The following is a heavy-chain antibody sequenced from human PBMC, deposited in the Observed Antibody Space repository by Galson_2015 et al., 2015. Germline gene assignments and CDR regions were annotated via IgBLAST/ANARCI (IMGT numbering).Heavy chain of an antibody. V-gene: IGHV4-39*01. CDR2: IFYSGST. D-gene: IGHD6-6*01. J-gene: IGHJ4*02. CDR3: ARRVGRGSSPGYFDY. Sequence: SETLSLTCTVSGGSISSSDYYWAWIRQPPGKGLEWIGSIFYSGSTYYNPSLKSRVTISVDTSKNQFSLKLNSVTAADTAVYYCARRVGRGSSPGYFDYWGQGTLVTVSS. CDR1: GGSISSSDYY.